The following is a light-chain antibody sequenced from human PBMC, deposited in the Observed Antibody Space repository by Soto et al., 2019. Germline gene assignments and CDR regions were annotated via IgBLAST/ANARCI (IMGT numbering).Light chain of an antibody. CDR2: GNS. V-gene: IGLV1-40*01. Sequence: QSVLTQPPSVSGAPGQRVTISCTGSSSNIGAGYDVHWYQQLPGTAPKLLIYGNSNRPSGVPDRFSGSKSGTSASLAITGRQAEDEADYYCQSYDSSLSGSVVFGTGTKLTVL. J-gene: IGLJ1*01. CDR3: QSYDSSLSGSVV. CDR1: SSNIGAGYD.